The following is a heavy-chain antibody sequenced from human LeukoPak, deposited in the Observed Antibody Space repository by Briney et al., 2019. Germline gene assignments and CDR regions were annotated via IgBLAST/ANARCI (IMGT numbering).Heavy chain of an antibody. CDR1: GFTFSSYA. V-gene: IGHV3-23*01. J-gene: IGHJ4*02. CDR2: ISGSGGST. D-gene: IGHD6-13*01. CDR3: AKDNGQQLVTTFDY. Sequence: GGSLRLSCAASGFTFSSYAMSWVRQAPGKGLEWVSAISGSGGSTYYADSVKGRFTIPRDNSKNTLYLQMNSLRAEDTAVYYCAKDNGQQLVTTFDYWGQGTLVTVSS.